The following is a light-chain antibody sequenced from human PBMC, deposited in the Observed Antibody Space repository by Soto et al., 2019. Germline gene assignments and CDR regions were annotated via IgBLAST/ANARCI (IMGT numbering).Light chain of an antibody. Sequence: EIVLTHSPGTLSLSPCERATLSFSASQSVSSSYLAWYQQKPGQAPRLLIYGASSRATGIPDRFSGSGSGTDFTLTISRLEPEDFAVYYCQQYGSSPPWTFGQGTKVDI. J-gene: IGKJ1*01. CDR3: QQYGSSPPWT. CDR1: QSVSSSY. V-gene: IGKV3-20*01. CDR2: GAS.